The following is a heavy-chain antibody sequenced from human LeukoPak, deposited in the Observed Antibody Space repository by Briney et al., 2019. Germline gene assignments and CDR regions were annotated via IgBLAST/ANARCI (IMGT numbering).Heavy chain of an antibody. V-gene: IGHV3-48*03. J-gene: IGHJ4*02. Sequence: PGGSLRLSCTASGFTFSSYEMNWVRQAPGKGLEWVSYISSSGSTIYYADSVKGRFTISRDNAKNSLYLQMNSLRAEDTAVYYCARLLLWFGIPDYWGQGTLVTVSS. D-gene: IGHD3-10*01. CDR3: ARLLLWFGIPDY. CDR1: GFTFSSYE. CDR2: ISSSGSTI.